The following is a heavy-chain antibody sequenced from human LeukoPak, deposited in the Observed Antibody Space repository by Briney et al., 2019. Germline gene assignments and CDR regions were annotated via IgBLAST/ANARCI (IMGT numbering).Heavy chain of an antibody. CDR1: GGSFSGYY. CDR3: ARLYYSDSSGYYYLKVKEIVQDY. J-gene: IGHJ4*02. D-gene: IGHD3-22*01. Sequence: SETLSLTCAVYGGSFSGYYWSWIRQPPGKGLEWIGEIGHSGSTNYHPSLKSRVTISLDTSKNQFSLKLSSVTAADTAVYYCARLYYSDSSGYYYLKVKEIVQDYWGQGTLVTVSS. V-gene: IGHV4-34*01. CDR2: IGHSGST.